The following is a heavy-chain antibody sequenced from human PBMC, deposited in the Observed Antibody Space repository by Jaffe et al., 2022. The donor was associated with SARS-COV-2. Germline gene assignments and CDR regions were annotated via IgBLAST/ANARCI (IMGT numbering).Heavy chain of an antibody. D-gene: IGHD3-3*01. CDR2: ISGSGGST. Sequence: EVQLLESGGGLVQPGGSLRLSCAASGFTFSSYAMSWVRQAPGKGLEWVSAISGSGGSTYYADSVKGRFTISRDNSKNTLYLQMNSLRAEDTAVYYCAKDPHIGLGVVIIHYYGMDVWGQGTTVTVSS. CDR3: AKDPHIGLGVVIIHYYGMDV. V-gene: IGHV3-23*01. J-gene: IGHJ6*02. CDR1: GFTFSSYA.